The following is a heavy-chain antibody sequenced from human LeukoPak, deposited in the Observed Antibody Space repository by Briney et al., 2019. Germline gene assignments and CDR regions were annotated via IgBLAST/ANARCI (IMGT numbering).Heavy chain of an antibody. V-gene: IGHV4-38-2*02. CDR1: GYSISSGYY. Sequence: SETLSLTCTVSGYSISSGYYWGWIRQPPGKGLEWIGSIYHSGSTNYNPSLKSRVTMSVDTSKNQFSLKLSSVTAADTAVYYCARAPRGSYSFDYWGQGTLVTVSS. D-gene: IGHD1-26*01. J-gene: IGHJ4*02. CDR3: ARAPRGSYSFDY. CDR2: IYHSGST.